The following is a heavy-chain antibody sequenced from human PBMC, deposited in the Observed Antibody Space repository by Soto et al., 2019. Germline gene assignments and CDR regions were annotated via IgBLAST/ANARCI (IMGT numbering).Heavy chain of an antibody. Sequence: QVQLVESGGGVVQPERSLRLSCVASGFSFNSYGMHWVRQAPGKGLEWVAAISYDGSKKYYLDSVKGRFTISRDKSKNALYLQMHCLKDGETAVYSCAKDRDGGDSRIYYDLDQWGQGNQVNVTP. V-gene: IGHV3-30*18. D-gene: IGHD1-26*01. CDR2: ISYDGSKK. J-gene: IGHJ4*02. CDR3: AKDRDGGDSRIYYDLDQ. CDR1: GFSFNSYG.